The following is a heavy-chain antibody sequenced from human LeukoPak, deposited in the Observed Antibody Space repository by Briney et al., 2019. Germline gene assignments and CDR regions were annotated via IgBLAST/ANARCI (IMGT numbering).Heavy chain of an antibody. CDR2: ISSSSSYI. CDR3: ARVSGERGAFDI. J-gene: IGHJ3*02. V-gene: IGHV3-21*01. Sequence: GGSLRLSCAASGFSFSSHWVHWVRQAPGKGLEWVSSISSSSSYIYYADSVKGRFTISRDNAKNSLYLQMNSLRAEDTAVYYCARVSGERGAFDIWGQGTMVTVSS. D-gene: IGHD3-10*01. CDR1: GFSFSSHW.